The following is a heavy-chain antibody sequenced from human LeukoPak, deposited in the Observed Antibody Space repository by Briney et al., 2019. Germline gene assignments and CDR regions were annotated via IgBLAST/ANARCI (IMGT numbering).Heavy chain of an antibody. D-gene: IGHD3-10*01. V-gene: IGHV3-11*04. Sequence: GGPLRLSCAASGFTFSDYYMSWLRQAPGKGLEWVSYISSSSSTIYYADSVKGRFTISRDNAKNSLYLQMNSLRAEDTAVYYCARDHGSGSYSVLYAFDIWGQGTMVTVSS. CDR3: ARDHGSGSYSVLYAFDI. CDR2: ISSSSSTI. CDR1: GFTFSDYY. J-gene: IGHJ3*02.